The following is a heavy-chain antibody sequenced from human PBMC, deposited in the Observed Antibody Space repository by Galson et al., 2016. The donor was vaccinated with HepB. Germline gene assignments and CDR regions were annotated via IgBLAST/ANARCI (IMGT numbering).Heavy chain of an antibody. Sequence: SLRLSCAASGFTFDRCGMTWFRQAPGKGLEWVSTICGRCGDVDYADSVKGRFTISRDNAKNSLNLQMNSLRAEDTGVYYCARIRRGGPFYMWGQGTMVTVSS. V-gene: IGHV3-21*01. CDR1: GFTFDRCG. D-gene: IGHD3-10*01. CDR3: ARIRRGGPFYM. J-gene: IGHJ3*02. CDR2: ICGRCGDV.